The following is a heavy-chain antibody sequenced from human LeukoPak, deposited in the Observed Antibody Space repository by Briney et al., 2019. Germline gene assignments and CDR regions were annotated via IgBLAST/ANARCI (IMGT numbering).Heavy chain of an antibody. V-gene: IGHV3-43*02. D-gene: IGHD5-24*01. CDR2: ISGDGGST. J-gene: IGHJ4*02. CDR3: AKDLKDGYNFLVY. CDR1: GFTFDDYD. Sequence: GSLRLSCAASGFTFDDYDMHWVRHAPGKGLEWVSHISGDGGSTYYADSVKGGFTISIDNSKNSLYLQMNSLRTEDTALYYCAKDLKDGYNFLVYWGQGTLVTVS.